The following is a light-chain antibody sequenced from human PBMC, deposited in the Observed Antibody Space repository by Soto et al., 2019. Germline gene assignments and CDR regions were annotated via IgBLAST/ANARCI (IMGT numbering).Light chain of an antibody. Sequence: DIEMTQSPSTLSASVGDRVVITCRASQSIRKWLASYQQKPGKATKFLIYDASTMESGVPSRFSGSGYGTEFTLTISSLQPEDFATFYCQQYSTFPRTFGQGTKVDIK. V-gene: IGKV1-5*01. CDR1: QSIRKW. J-gene: IGKJ1*01. CDR3: QQYSTFPRT. CDR2: DAS.